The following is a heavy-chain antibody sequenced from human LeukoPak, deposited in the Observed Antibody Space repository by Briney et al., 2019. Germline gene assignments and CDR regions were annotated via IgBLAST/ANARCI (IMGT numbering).Heavy chain of an antibody. D-gene: IGHD2/OR15-2a*01. CDR2: IYSGGST. Sequence: GGSLRLSCAASGFTVSSNYMSWVRQAPGKGLEWVSLIYSGGSTYYADSVKGRFTISRDNSKNTVYLQMNSLRAEDTAVYYCAREGGLYEPYDYWGQGTLVSVSS. CDR3: AREGGLYEPYDY. CDR1: GFTVSSNY. J-gene: IGHJ4*02. V-gene: IGHV3-53*01.